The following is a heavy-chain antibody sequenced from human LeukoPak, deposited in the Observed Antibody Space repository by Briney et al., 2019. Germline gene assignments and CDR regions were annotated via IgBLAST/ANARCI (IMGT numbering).Heavy chain of an antibody. Sequence: TGGSLRLSCAASGFTFSSYSMNWVRQAPGKGLEWVSSISSSSSYIYYADSVKGRFTISRDNAKNSLYLQMNSLRAEDTAVYYCARCPRSYYGAFDIWGQGTMVTVSS. V-gene: IGHV3-21*01. D-gene: IGHD1-26*01. CDR3: ARCPRSYYGAFDI. J-gene: IGHJ3*02. CDR1: GFTFSSYS. CDR2: ISSSSSYI.